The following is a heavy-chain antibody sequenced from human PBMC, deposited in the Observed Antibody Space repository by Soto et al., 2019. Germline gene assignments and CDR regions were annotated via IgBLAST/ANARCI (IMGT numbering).Heavy chain of an antibody. V-gene: IGHV1-3*01. Sequence: ASVKVSCKASGYTFTSYAIHWVRQAPGQRLEWMGWINAGKGNTKYSQKFQGRVTITRDTSASTAYMELSSLRSEDTAVYYCARDYYYDSSVNFDYWGQGTLVTVSS. CDR1: GYTFTSYA. J-gene: IGHJ4*02. CDR2: INAGKGNT. D-gene: IGHD3-22*01. CDR3: ARDYYYDSSVNFDY.